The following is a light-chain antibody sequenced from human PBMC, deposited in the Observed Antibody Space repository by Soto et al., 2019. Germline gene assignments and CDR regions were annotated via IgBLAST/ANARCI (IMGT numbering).Light chain of an antibody. CDR1: RSNIGSNT. V-gene: IGLV1-44*01. Sequence: QSVLTQPPSASGTPGQRVTISCSGSRSNIGSNTVNWYQQLPGTAPKLLIYRDVQRPSGVPDRFSGSKSGTSASLAISGLQSEDEADYYCSAWDDSPNGPWVFGGGTQLTVL. CDR3: SAWDDSPNGPWV. CDR2: RDV. J-gene: IGLJ3*02.